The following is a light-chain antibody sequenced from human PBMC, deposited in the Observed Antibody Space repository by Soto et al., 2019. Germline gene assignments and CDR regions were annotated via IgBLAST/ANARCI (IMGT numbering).Light chain of an antibody. CDR1: SSDVGSYDY. CDR3: ASWDDSLNGPV. V-gene: IGLV2-11*01. Sequence: QSVLIQPPSVSGSPGQSVTISCTGTSSDVGSYDYVSWYQQHPGTVPKPMIYNVNTRPSGVPDRFSGSKSGNTASMTISGLQAEDEADYYCASWDDSLNGPVFGTGTKVTVL. J-gene: IGLJ1*01. CDR2: NVN.